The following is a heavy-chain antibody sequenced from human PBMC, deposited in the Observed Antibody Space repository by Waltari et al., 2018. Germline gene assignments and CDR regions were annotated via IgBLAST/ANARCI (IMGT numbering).Heavy chain of an antibody. CDR3: AREDAAAAESYMDV. V-gene: IGHV1-2*02. J-gene: IGHJ6*03. D-gene: IGHD6-13*01. CDR1: GYTFTGYF. CDR2: INPSSGGT. Sequence: QVQLVQSGAEVKKPGASVKVSCQASGYTFTGYFIHWVRQAPGQGVEGMGWINPSSGGTNYAQKCQGRVTMTRDTSISTAFLELSSLRSDDTAVFYCAREDAAAAESYMDVWGKGTTVTVSS.